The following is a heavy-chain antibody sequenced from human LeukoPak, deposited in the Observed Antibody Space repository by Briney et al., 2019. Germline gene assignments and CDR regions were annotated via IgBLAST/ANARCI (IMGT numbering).Heavy chain of an antibody. D-gene: IGHD4-11*01. CDR1: GGSISSSGYY. Sequence: PSQTLSLTCTVSGGSISSSGYYWGWIRQPPGKGLEWIGTIYYSGSTYYNPSLKSRVTISVDTSKNQFSLKLSSVTAADTAVYYCARFRTLTTHFDYWGPGTLVTVSS. CDR3: ARFRTLTTHFDY. J-gene: IGHJ4*02. CDR2: IYYSGST. V-gene: IGHV4-39*01.